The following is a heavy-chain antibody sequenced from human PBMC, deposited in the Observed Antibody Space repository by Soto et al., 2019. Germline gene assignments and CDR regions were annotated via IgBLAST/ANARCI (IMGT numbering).Heavy chain of an antibody. CDR3: AREIMPLTNDWYFDL. D-gene: IGHD2-8*01. CDR1: GGSFSGYY. Sequence: SETLSLTCAVYGGSFSGYYWSWIRQPPGKGLEWIGEINHSGSTNHNPSLKSRVTISGDTSKNQFSLRLSSVTAADTAVYYCAREIMPLTNDWYFDLWGRGTLVTVSS. CDR2: INHSGST. J-gene: IGHJ2*01. V-gene: IGHV4-34*01.